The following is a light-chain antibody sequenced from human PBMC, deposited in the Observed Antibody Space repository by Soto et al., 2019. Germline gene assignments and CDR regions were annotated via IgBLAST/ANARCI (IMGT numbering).Light chain of an antibody. CDR3: QQYGGVPYT. V-gene: IGKV3-20*01. Sequence: EIVLTQSPGTLSLSPGQRVTLSCRASESISRDYLAWYQQRLGQAPRLLIYGAYSGATGITDRFSGSGSGTDFTLTISRLEPEDFAIYYCQQYGGVPYTFGQGNKLEIK. J-gene: IGKJ2*01. CDR1: ESISRDY. CDR2: GAY.